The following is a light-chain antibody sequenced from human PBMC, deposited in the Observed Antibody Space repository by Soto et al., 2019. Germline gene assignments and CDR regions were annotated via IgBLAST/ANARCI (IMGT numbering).Light chain of an antibody. CDR2: GAS. V-gene: IGKV1-12*01. CDR3: QQANSFPLT. CDR1: QGISSW. Sequence: DIQMTQSPSSVSASVGDRVTITCRASQGISSWLVWYQQKPGKAPKVLIYGASTLQSGVPSRFSGSGSGTDFTLTINSLQPEDFATYSCQQANSFPLTFGGGTRVEIK. J-gene: IGKJ4*01.